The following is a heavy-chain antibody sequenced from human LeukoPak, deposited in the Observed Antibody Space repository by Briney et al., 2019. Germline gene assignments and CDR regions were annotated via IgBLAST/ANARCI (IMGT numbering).Heavy chain of an antibody. J-gene: IGHJ4*02. CDR1: GGSISSYY. Sequence: PSETLSLTCTVSGGSISSYYWSWIRQPPGKGLEWIGYIYSSGSTNYNPSLKSRATISVDTSKNQFSLKRSSVTAADTPVYYCARVKYYYDSSGYSQNFDYWGQGTLVTVSS. CDR2: IYSSGST. D-gene: IGHD3-22*01. V-gene: IGHV4-59*01. CDR3: ARVKYYYDSSGYSQNFDY.